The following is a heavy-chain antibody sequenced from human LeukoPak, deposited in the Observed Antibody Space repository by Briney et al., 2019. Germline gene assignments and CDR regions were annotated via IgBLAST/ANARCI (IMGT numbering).Heavy chain of an antibody. J-gene: IGHJ4*02. D-gene: IGHD2-15*01. CDR2: IIPIFGTA. Sequence: SVKVSFKASGGTFTIYAISWVRQAPGQGIEWMGGIIPIFGTANYAQKFQGRVTITADESTSTAYMELSSLRSEDTAVYYCARYVVVVADFYFDYWGQGTLVTVSS. CDR3: ARYVVVVADFYFDY. V-gene: IGHV1-69*13. CDR1: GGTFTIYA.